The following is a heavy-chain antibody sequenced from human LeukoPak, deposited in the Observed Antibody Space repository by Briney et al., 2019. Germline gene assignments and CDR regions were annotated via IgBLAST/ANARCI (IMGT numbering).Heavy chain of an antibody. Sequence: GASVKVSCKASGYTFTSYDINWVRQATGQGLEWMGWMNHNSGNTGYAQKFQGRVTMTRTTSISTAYMELSRLRSEDTAVYYCARRRSLAARPGWFDPWGQGTLVTVSS. CDR1: GYTFTSYD. CDR3: ARRRSLAARPGWFDP. CDR2: MNHNSGNT. V-gene: IGHV1-8*01. D-gene: IGHD6-6*01. J-gene: IGHJ5*02.